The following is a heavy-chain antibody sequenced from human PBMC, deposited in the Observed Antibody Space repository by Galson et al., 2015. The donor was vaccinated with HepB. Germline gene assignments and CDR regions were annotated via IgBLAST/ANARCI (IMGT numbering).Heavy chain of an antibody. J-gene: IGHJ4*02. V-gene: IGHV3-73*01. CDR2: IRSKVNSYAT. CDR1: GFTFSGSA. Sequence: SLRLSCAASGFTFSGSAIHWVRQASGKGLEWVGRIRSKVNSYATAYAASVKGRFTISRDDSRNTAYLQMNSLKTEDTAVYYCTPTVTLRGFDYWGQGTLVTVSS. CDR3: TPTVTLRGFDY. D-gene: IGHD4-17*01.